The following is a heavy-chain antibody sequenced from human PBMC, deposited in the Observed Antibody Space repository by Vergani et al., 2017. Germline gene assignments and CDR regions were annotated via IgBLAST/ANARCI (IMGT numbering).Heavy chain of an antibody. J-gene: IGHJ4*02. D-gene: IGHD6-13*01. CDR3: ASTTHTAGPSYYFDY. CDR2: IYPGDSDT. CDR1: GYSFTSYW. V-gene: IGHV5-51*01. Sequence: EVQLVQSGAEVKKPGESLKISCKGSGYSFTSYWIGWVRQMPGKGLEWMGIIYPGDSDTRYSPSFQGQVTISADKSISPAYLQWSSLKASDTAMYYCASTTHTAGPSYYFDYWGQGTLVTVSS.